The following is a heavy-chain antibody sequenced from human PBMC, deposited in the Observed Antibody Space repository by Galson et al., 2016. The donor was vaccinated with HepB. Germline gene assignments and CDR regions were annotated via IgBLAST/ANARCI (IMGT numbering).Heavy chain of an antibody. CDR1: RGTFKTYA. CDR3: ARGGTCNDNTCHGYYCFDY. J-gene: IGHJ4*02. D-gene: IGHD3-16*01. Sequence: SVKVSCKASRGTFKTYALSWLRQAPGQGLEWVGGMFPMSGRADYARKFQGRVTITADESTRTVYMELGGLRPDDTAVYYCARGGTCNDNTCHGYYCFDYWGQGALITVSS. V-gene: IGHV1-69*13. CDR2: MFPMSGRA.